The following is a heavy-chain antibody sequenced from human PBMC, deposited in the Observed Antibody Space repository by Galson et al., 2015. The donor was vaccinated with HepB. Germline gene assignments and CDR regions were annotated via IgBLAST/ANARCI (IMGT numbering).Heavy chain of an antibody. J-gene: IGHJ4*02. D-gene: IGHD2-21*02. V-gene: IGHV4-39*01. Sequence: SETLSLTCTVSGGSIRGNRYYWGWIRQPPGKGLDWIGTIAYGDTTYYNPSLKSRVTISVDTSKNQFSLKLTSVTAADTSVYYCVRRPVVTPQGDFWGQGTLVTVSS. CDR3: VRRPVVTPQGDF. CDR1: GGSIRGNRYY. CDR2: IAYGDTT.